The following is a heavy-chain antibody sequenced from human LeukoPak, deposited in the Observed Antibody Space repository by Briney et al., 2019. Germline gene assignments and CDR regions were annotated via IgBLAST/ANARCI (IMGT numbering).Heavy chain of an antibody. CDR1: GDSVSNNNVA. CDR2: TYYRSKWYN. D-gene: IGHD5-18*01. V-gene: IGHV6-1*01. CDR3: TRGSGYAYDY. Sequence: SQTLSLTCAISGDSVSNNNVAWHWIRQSPSRGLEWLGRTYYRSKWYNEYAVSVKSRMTINPDTSKNQFSLQLSPVTPEDTAVYYCTRGSGYAYDYWGQGTLVTVSS. J-gene: IGHJ4*02.